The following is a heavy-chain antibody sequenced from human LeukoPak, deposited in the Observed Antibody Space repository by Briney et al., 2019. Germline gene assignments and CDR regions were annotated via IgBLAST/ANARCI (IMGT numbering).Heavy chain of an antibody. CDR1: GFTFSSYG. D-gene: IGHD6-13*01. Sequence: AGGSLRLSCAASGFTFSSYGMHWVRQAPGKGLEWVAVISYDGSNKYYADSVKGRFTISRDDSKNTLYLQMNSLRAEDTAVYYCAKRGLAAAGTVYWGQGTLVTVSS. J-gene: IGHJ4*02. V-gene: IGHV3-30*18. CDR2: ISYDGSNK. CDR3: AKRGLAAAGTVY.